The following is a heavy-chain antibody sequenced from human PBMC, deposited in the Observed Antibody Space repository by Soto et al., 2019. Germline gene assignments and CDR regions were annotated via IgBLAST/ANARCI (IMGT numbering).Heavy chain of an antibody. Sequence: GGSLRLSCAASGFTFSNYWMTWVRQAPGKGLEWVANISRSRSTIYYADSVKGRFTISRDNAKNSLYLQMNSLRAEDTAVYYCARALSIMITFGGVIVKEVAFDIWGQGTMVTVSS. D-gene: IGHD3-16*02. V-gene: IGHV3-48*01. CDR1: GFTFSNYW. CDR3: ARALSIMITFGGVIVKEVAFDI. CDR2: ISRSRSTI. J-gene: IGHJ3*02.